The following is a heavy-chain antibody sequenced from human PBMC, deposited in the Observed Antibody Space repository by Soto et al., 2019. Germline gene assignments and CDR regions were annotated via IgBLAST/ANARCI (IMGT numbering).Heavy chain of an antibody. CDR2: IYYNGDT. CDR1: GVSINRGDYY. CDR3: ARGGGDFVQFPSY. J-gene: IGHJ2*01. V-gene: IGHV4-30-4*01. Sequence: QVRLQESGPKLVRPSQTLSLTCSVSGVSINRGDYYWSWIRQSPGRGLEWIGSIYYNGDTNYNPSLGSGVPVSVDTSKNHFSFDFRSVVAADTAVYFCARGGGDFVQFPSYGGRGPLIPVPS. D-gene: IGHD3-10*01.